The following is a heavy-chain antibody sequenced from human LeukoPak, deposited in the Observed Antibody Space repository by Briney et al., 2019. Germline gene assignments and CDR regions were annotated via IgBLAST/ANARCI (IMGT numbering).Heavy chain of an antibody. CDR3: ARGKVYRDRYFDL. CDR1: GGSFSDFH. J-gene: IGHJ2*01. Sequence: SETLSLTFSVYGGSFSDFHWSWIRLPPGKGLEWIGEINHSGNTNYNPSLKSRVTISIDTSKNQFSLKLSSVTAADTAVYYCARGKVYRDRYFDLWGRGTLVTVSS. V-gene: IGHV4-34*01. D-gene: IGHD2-8*01. CDR2: INHSGNT.